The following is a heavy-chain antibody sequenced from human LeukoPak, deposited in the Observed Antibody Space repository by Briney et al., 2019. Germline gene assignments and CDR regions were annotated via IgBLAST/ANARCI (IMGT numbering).Heavy chain of an antibody. V-gene: IGHV3-7*01. CDR2: MKEDGGEK. CDR3: ARGGYEFDY. Sequence: GGSLRLSCAASGFTFSSYWMSWVRQAPGKGLEWVANMKEDGGEKYYVDSVKGRFTISRDNVKNSLYLQMNSLRAEDTAVYYCARGGYEFDYWGQGTLVTVSS. D-gene: IGHD2-15*01. J-gene: IGHJ4*02. CDR1: GFTFSSYW.